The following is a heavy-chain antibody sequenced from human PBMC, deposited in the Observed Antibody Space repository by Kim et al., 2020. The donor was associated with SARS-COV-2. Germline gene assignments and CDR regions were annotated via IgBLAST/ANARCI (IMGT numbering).Heavy chain of an antibody. CDR1: GPSFNDYF. V-gene: IGHV4-34*01. Sequence: SETLSLTCAVFGPSFNDYFWSWIRQSPGKGLEWIGEVEHSGRSDYNPSLRGRATISIDTTNNYSFLSLTSVTAADTAPDYCAGGRYHSLDRQILGPGGR. CDR3: AGGRYHSLDRQILGP. CDR2: VEHSGRS. J-gene: IGHJ2*01. D-gene: IGHD3-16*01.